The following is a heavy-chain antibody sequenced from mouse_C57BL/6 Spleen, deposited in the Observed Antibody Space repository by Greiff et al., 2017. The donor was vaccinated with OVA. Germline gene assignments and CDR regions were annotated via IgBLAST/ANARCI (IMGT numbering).Heavy chain of an antibody. V-gene: IGHV1-55*01. CDR3: ARTYYYGSSWDDY. D-gene: IGHD1-1*01. CDR2: IYPGSGST. CDR1: GYTFTSYW. Sequence: VQLQQPGAELVKPGASVKMSCKASGYTFTSYWITWVKQRPGQGLEWIGDIYPGSGSTNYNEKFKSKATLTVDTSSSTAYMQLSSLTSEDSAVYYCARTYYYGSSWDDYWGQGTTLTVSS. J-gene: IGHJ2*01.